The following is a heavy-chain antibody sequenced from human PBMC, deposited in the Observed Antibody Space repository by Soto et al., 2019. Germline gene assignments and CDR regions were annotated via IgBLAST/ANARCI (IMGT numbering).Heavy chain of an antibody. J-gene: IGHJ4*02. CDR1: GGSVNNNNW. CDR3: TRGAAVGSNTIFDY. Sequence: QVQLQESGPGLVKPSGTLSLPCAVSGGSVNNNNWWTWVRQAPGKGPEWLGDIYHSGITKYTPTLESRPTISMEKSKQHSSLNPISVLAADTAVYYCTRGAAVGSNTIFDYWGQGALVTVSS. CDR2: IYHSGIT. D-gene: IGHD6-13*01. V-gene: IGHV4-4*02.